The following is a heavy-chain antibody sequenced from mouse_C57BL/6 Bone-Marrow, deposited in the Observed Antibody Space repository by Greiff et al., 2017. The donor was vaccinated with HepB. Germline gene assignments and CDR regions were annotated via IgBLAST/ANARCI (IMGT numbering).Heavy chain of an antibody. J-gene: IGHJ1*03. CDR1: GFTFSDYY. D-gene: IGHD1-1*01. Sequence: DVHLVESEGGLVQPGSSMKLSCTASGFTFSDYYMAWVRQVPEKGLEWVANINYDGSSTYYLDSLKSRFIISRDNAKNILYLQMSSLKSEDTATYYCAREHYYGSSYWYFDVWGTGTTVTVSS. CDR2: INYDGSST. V-gene: IGHV5-16*01. CDR3: AREHYYGSSYWYFDV.